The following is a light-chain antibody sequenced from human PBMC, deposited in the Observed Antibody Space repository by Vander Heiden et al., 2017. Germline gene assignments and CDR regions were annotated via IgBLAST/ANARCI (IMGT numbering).Light chain of an antibody. CDR1: QSVSSN. Sequence: EIVMTQSPATLSVSPGERATLSCSASQSVSSNLAWYQQKPGQAPRLLIYGASTRATGIPARFSGSGSGTEFTLTISSLQSVDFAVYYCQQYNNWWTFGQGTKVEIK. CDR2: GAS. CDR3: QQYNNWWT. J-gene: IGKJ1*01. V-gene: IGKV3-15*01.